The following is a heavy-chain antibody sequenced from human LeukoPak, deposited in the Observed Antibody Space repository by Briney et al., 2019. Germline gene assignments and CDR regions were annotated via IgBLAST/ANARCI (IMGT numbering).Heavy chain of an antibody. V-gene: IGHV3-30-3*01. Sequence: XGSLXXSCAASGFTFSSYAMHWVRQAPGKGXEWVAVISYDGSNKYYADSVKGRFTISRDNSKNTLYLQMNSLRAEDTAVYYCASGQRIAVAGTDYWGQGTLVTVSS. CDR1: GFTFSSYA. CDR2: ISYDGSNK. CDR3: ASGQRIAVAGTDY. J-gene: IGHJ4*02. D-gene: IGHD6-19*01.